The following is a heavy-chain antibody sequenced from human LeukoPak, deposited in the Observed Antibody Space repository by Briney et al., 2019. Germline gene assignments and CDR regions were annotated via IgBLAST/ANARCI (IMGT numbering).Heavy chain of an antibody. Sequence: ASVKVSCKASGYSFTGFYMHWVRQAPGQGLEWMGWINPNSGGTNYAQRFQGRVTMTMDTSISTAYMELSSMRSDDTAVYYCARDPGISLPGKYFQHWGQGTLVTVSS. V-gene: IGHV1-2*02. CDR1: GYSFTGFY. D-gene: IGHD6-19*01. J-gene: IGHJ1*01. CDR2: INPNSGGT. CDR3: ARDPGISLPGKYFQH.